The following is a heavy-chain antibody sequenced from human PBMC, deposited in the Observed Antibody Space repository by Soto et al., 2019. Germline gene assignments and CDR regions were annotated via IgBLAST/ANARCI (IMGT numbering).Heavy chain of an antibody. CDR1: GGSISSGGYY. V-gene: IGHV4-31*03. CDR2: IYYSGTT. Sequence: QVHLQESGPGLVKPSQTLALTCTVSGGSISSGGYYWYWVRQHPEKGLEWIGFIYYSGTTYYNPSLKGRVTMSVDTSKNQFSLKLRSVTAADTAVYYCASRDVDTTLVGNDYWGQGSVVIVSS. J-gene: IGHJ4*02. D-gene: IGHD5-18*01. CDR3: ASRDVDTTLVGNDY.